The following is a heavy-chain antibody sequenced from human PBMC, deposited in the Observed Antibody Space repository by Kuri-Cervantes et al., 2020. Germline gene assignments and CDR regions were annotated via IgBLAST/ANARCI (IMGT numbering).Heavy chain of an antibody. J-gene: IGHJ6*03. D-gene: IGHD6-13*01. CDR2: TYYRSKWYN. Sequence: SQTLSLTCAISGDSVSSNDVAWSWIRQSPSRGLEWLGRTYYRSKWYNDYAVSVKSRITINPDTSQNQFSLQLNSENFEDTAVYYCARSLAHHGSSSYMDVWGKGTTVTVSS. CDR1: GDSVSSNDVA. V-gene: IGHV6-1*01. CDR3: ARSLAHHGSSSYMDV.